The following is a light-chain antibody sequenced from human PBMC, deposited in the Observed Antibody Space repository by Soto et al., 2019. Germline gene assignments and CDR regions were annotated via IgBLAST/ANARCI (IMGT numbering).Light chain of an antibody. CDR1: TSNIGSNY. V-gene: IGLV1-47*01. J-gene: IGLJ3*02. Sequence: QSVLTQPPSVSGTPGQRVTISCSGGTSNIGSNYVYWYQQVPGAAPKLLIYRNDQRPSGVPDRFSGSRSGTSASLAISGLRSDDEVDYYCATWDDMLTGPGVFGGGTKLTVL. CDR3: ATWDDMLTGPGV. CDR2: RND.